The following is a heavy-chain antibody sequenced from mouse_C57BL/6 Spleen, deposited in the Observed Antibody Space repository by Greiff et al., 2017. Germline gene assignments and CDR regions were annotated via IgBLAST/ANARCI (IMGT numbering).Heavy chain of an antibody. J-gene: IGHJ2*01. D-gene: IGHD1-1*01. CDR3: ARYGSSYVYYCDY. CDR1: GYTFTSYT. V-gene: IGHV1-4*01. Sequence: QVQLQQSGAELARPGASVKMSCKASGYTFTSYTMHWVKQRPGQGLEWIGYINPSSGYTKYNQKFKDKATLTADKSSSPAYMQLSSLTSEDSAVFYCARYGSSYVYYCDYWGQGTTLTVSS. CDR2: INPSSGYT.